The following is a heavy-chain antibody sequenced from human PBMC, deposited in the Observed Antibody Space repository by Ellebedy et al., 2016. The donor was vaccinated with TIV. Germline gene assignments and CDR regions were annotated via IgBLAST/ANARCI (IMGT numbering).Heavy chain of an antibody. J-gene: IGHJ3*02. CDR1: GGSISSDEYY. Sequence: SETLSLTXTVSGGSISSDEYYWSWIRQPPGKGLEWIGYISYVGITYYNPSLKSRVSMAVDTSKNQISLKLSSVTAADTAVYYCAREVLNVVVQLGAPDDALDIWGHGTMVTVSS. D-gene: IGHD2-2*01. CDR3: AREVLNVVVQLGAPDDALDI. V-gene: IGHV4-30-4*01. CDR2: ISYVGIT.